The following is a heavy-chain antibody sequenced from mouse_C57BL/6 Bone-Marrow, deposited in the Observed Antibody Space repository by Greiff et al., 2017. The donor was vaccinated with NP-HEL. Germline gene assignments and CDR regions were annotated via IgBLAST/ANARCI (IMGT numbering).Heavy chain of an antibody. D-gene: IGHD1-1*01. CDR3: ARITTVVAYYFDY. Sequence: QSCKASGYTFTSYWMHWVKQRPGRGLEWIGRIDPNSGGTKYNEKFKSKATLTVYKPSSTAYMQLSSLTSEDAAVYYCARITTVVAYYFDYWGQGTTLTVSS. CDR1: GYTFTSYW. V-gene: IGHV1-72*01. CDR2: IDPNSGGT. J-gene: IGHJ2*01.